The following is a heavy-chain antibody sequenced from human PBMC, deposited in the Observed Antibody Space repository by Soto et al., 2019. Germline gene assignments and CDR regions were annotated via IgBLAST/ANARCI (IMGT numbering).Heavy chain of an antibody. Sequence: ASVKVSCKASGYSFTDYHIHWVRQAPGQGLEWLGRINPSGGSTSYAQKFQGRVTMTRDTSTSTVYMELSSLRSEDTAVYYCARTSSTSSAGWGYNGMDVWGQGTTVTVSS. CDR1: GYSFTDYH. D-gene: IGHD2-2*01. CDR2: INPSGGST. CDR3: ARTSSTSSAGWGYNGMDV. V-gene: IGHV1-46*01. J-gene: IGHJ6*02.